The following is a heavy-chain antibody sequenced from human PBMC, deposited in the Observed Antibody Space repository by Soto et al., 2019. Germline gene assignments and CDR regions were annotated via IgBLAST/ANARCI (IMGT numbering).Heavy chain of an antibody. CDR3: ATRIEYYYYVPA. V-gene: IGHV4-61*01. CDR2: IYYSGST. J-gene: IGHJ5*02. Sequence: QVQLQESGPGLVKPSETLSLTCTVSGASVSSGSYYWGWIRHPPGKGLEWIGHIYYSGSTSYNPYLHSRVTMSVDTSKNQLSLKLTSEPAADTAAYFCATRIEYYYYVPAWGQGTLVTVSS. CDR1: GASVSSGSYY. D-gene: IGHD3-10*01.